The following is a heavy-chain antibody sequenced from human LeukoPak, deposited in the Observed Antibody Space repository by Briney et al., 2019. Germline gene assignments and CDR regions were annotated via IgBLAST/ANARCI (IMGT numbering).Heavy chain of an antibody. CDR1: GFPFRSYA. J-gene: IGHJ4*02. V-gene: IGHV3-23*01. D-gene: IGHD1-1*01. CDR2: ITDDEDT. CDR3: AKVDYWSPENYFDS. Sequence: GGSLRLSCVASGFPFRSYAMTWVRQTPGKGLESVSVITDDEDTYYADSVKGRFTISRDNSQNTVFLQMNSLRVEDTVVYYCAKVDYWSPENYFDSWGQGTLVTVSS.